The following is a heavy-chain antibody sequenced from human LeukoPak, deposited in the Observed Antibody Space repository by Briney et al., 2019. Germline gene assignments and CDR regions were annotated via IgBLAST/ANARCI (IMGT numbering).Heavy chain of an antibody. J-gene: IGHJ4*02. CDR1: GYNFDNYW. CDR3: ARASTYYYDSSGYYYY. D-gene: IGHD3-22*01. Sequence: GESLKISCKGSGYNFDNYWIAWVRQMPGKGLEWMGIIFPGDSNTRYSPSFQGQVTISADKSISTAYLQWSSLKASDTAMYYCARASTYYYDSSGYYYYWGQGTLVTVSS. V-gene: IGHV5-51*01. CDR2: IFPGDSNT.